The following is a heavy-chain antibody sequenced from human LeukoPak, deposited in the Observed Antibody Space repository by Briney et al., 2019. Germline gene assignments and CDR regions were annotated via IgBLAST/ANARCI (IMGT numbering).Heavy chain of an antibody. D-gene: IGHD3-16*01. CDR1: GFTFSDNY. CDR2: ISGNGGVI. CDR3: AKDLFILTFGGSIDDYDS. V-gene: IGHV3-11*01. J-gene: IGHJ4*02. Sequence: PGGSLRLSCAASGFTFSDNYMTWVRQAPGKGLERLSYISGNGGVIQYADSVKGRFTISRDNSKNTLYLQMNSLRAEDTAVYYCAKDLFILTFGGSIDDYDSWGQGTLVTVSS.